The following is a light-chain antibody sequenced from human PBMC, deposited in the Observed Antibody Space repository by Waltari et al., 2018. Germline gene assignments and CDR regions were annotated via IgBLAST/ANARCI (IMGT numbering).Light chain of an antibody. CDR2: DVS. J-gene: IGKJ2*01. CDR1: QSIADY. V-gene: IGKV3-11*01. CDR3: QQRSNWPRFS. Sequence: EIVLTQAPATLSLSPGERATLSCRTSQSIADYLAWYQQKPGQSPRLLIYDVSNRVTGIPVRFSGSRSGTDFTLTITSLEPEDFAVYYCQQRSNWPRFSFGQGTKLEIK.